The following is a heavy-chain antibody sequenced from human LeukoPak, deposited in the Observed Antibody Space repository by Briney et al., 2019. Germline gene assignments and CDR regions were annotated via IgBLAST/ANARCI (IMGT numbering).Heavy chain of an antibody. Sequence: SETLSLTCTVSGGSISSYYWSWIRQPPGKGLEWIGYIYYSGSTNYNPSLKSRVTISVDTSKNQFSLKLSSVTAADTAVYYCARRIAAAGTYFDYWGQGTLVTVSS. CDR1: GGSISSYY. D-gene: IGHD6-13*01. CDR2: IYYSGST. CDR3: ARRIAAAGTYFDY. J-gene: IGHJ4*02. V-gene: IGHV4-59*01.